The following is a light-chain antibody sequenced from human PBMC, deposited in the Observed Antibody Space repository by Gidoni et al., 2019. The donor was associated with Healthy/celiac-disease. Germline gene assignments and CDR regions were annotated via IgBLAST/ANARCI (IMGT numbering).Light chain of an antibody. CDR1: QSISSY. V-gene: IGKV1-39*01. CDR2: AAS. CDR3: QQGYSTPNT. Sequence: DIQMTQSPSSLSASVGDRVTITCRASQSISSYLNWYQQKPGKAPKLLIYAASSLQSGVQSRFSGSGSWTDFTLTISSLQPEDFATYYCQQGYSTPNTFXQXTRLEIK. J-gene: IGKJ5*01.